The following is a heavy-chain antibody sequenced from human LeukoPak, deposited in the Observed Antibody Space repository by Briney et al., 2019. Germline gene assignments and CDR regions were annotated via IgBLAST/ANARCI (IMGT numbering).Heavy chain of an antibody. Sequence: PSQTLSLTCTVSGGSISSGDYYWSWIRQPPGKGLEWIGYIHYSGSTYYNPSLKSRVTISVDTSKNQFSLKLSSVTAADTAVYYCASIVVVPAANARYYYYYYMDVWGKGTTVTVSS. D-gene: IGHD2-2*01. CDR2: IHYSGST. CDR3: ASIVVVPAANARYYYYYYMDV. J-gene: IGHJ6*03. V-gene: IGHV4-30-4*08. CDR1: GGSISSGDYY.